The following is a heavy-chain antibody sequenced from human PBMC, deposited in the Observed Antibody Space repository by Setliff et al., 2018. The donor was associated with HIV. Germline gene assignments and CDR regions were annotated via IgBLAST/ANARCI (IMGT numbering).Heavy chain of an antibody. CDR2: IYKAGKT. V-gene: IGHV3-53*01. CDR3: VNRAWLES. Sequence: GGSLRLSCEASGFRVTDTYMAWVRQAPGKGLEWVTLIYKAGKTYYADFVKGRFTISRDNSKNMLYLQMNNLTTEDTAVYYCVNRAWLESWGQGTLVTVSS. CDR1: GFRVTDTY. J-gene: IGHJ4*02.